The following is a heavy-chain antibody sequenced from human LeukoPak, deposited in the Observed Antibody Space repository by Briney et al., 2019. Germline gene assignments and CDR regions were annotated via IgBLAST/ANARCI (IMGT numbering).Heavy chain of an antibody. CDR1: GYTFTYYN. D-gene: IGHD6-19*01. Sequence: GASVRVSCKASGYTFTYYNMHWVRQAPGQGLEWMVIINPSSGNTYYAQKLQGRVTISRDTSPSTVYMDMSSLRADDTAVYYCAALAVSDAEYFQRWGQGTLVSAS. CDR3: AALAVSDAEYFQR. J-gene: IGHJ1*01. V-gene: IGHV1-46*04. CDR2: INPSSGNT.